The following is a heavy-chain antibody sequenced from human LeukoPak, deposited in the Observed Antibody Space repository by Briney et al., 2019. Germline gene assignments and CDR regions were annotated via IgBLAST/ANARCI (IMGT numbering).Heavy chain of an antibody. Sequence: GGSLRLSCAASGFTFSSYDMHWVRQPTGKGLEWVSGIGTTGDTYYPGSVKGRFTISRENAKNALYLQVNSLRAGDTAVYYCARGLYCYDSSGYYGDTFDIWGQGTMVIVSS. CDR3: ARGLYCYDSSGYYGDTFDI. J-gene: IGHJ3*02. CDR2: IGTTGDT. CDR1: GFTFSSYD. D-gene: IGHD3-22*01. V-gene: IGHV3-13*04.